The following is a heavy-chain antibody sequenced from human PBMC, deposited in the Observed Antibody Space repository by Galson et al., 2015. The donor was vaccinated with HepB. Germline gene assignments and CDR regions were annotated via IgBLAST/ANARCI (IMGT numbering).Heavy chain of an antibody. Sequence: SLRLSCAASGFTFSSYAMHWVRQAPGKGLEWVAVISYDGSNKYYADSVKGRFTISRDNSKNTLYLQMNSLRAEDTAVYYCARARELYYYDSSGGADAFDIWGQGTMVTVSS. V-gene: IGHV3-30-3*01. J-gene: IGHJ3*02. D-gene: IGHD3-22*01. CDR3: ARARELYYYDSSGGADAFDI. CDR2: ISYDGSNK. CDR1: GFTFSSYA.